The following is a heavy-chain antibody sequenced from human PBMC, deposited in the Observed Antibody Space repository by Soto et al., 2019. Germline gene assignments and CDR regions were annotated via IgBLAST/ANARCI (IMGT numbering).Heavy chain of an antibody. J-gene: IGHJ4*02. CDR3: TTEGIAAAGTNDY. CDR2: IYPGDSDT. Sequence: GVSLKISCKGSGYSFTSNWIGWVRYMPGKGLEWMGIIYPGDSDTRYSPSFQGQVTISADKSISTAYLQMNSLKTEDTAVYYCTTEGIAAAGTNDYWGQGTLVTVSS. D-gene: IGHD6-13*01. CDR1: GYSFTSNW. V-gene: IGHV5-51*01.